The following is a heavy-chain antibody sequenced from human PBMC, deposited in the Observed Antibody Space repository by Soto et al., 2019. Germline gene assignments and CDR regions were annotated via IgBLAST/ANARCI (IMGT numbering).Heavy chain of an antibody. D-gene: IGHD3-16*01. V-gene: IGHV4-31*03. Sequence: TLSLPCTVSGGSISSGPYDRSWIRQHPGKVLEWIVYIYYSGITYYNPSLTSRVTISIDTSKNQFSLKLSSVTAADTAVYYCARFPYGGGEWFDTWGQGTLVTVSS. CDR1: GGSISSGPYD. CDR2: IYYSGIT. CDR3: ARFPYGGGEWFDT. J-gene: IGHJ5*02.